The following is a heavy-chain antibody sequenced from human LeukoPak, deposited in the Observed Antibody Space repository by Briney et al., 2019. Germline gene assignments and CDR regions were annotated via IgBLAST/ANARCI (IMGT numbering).Heavy chain of an antibody. V-gene: IGHV1-2*02. J-gene: IGHJ4*02. CDR2: INPNSGGT. CDR3: ARGSLPAAMEPDLPY. CDR1: GYTFTGYY. Sequence: ASVKVSCKASGYTFTGYYMHWVRQAPGQGLERMGWINPNSGGTNYAQKFQGRVTMTRDTSISTAYMELSRLRSDDTAVYYCARGSLPAAMEPDLPYWGQGTLVTVSS. D-gene: IGHD2-2*01.